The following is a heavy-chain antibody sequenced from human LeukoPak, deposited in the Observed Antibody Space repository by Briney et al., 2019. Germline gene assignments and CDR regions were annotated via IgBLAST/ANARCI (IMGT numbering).Heavy chain of an antibody. D-gene: IGHD2-2*01. CDR2: ISSSSSYT. CDR1: GFTFSDYY. J-gene: IGHJ6*04. CDR3: ARSSAYCSSTSCPTYYYGMDV. Sequence: GGSLRLSCAASGFTFSDYYMSWIRQAPGKGREWVSYISSSSSYTNYADSVKGRFTISRDNAKNSLYLQMNSLRAEDTAVYYCARSSAYCSSTSCPTYYYGMDVWGKGTTVTVST. V-gene: IGHV3-11*06.